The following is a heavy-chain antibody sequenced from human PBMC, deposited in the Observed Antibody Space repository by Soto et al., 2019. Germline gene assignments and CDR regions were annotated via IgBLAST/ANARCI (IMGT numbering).Heavy chain of an antibody. CDR1: GGTISSYS. V-gene: IGHV4-59*01. J-gene: IGHJ3*02. Sequence: PSETLSLTCTVSGGTISSYSWSWIRQPPGKGLKWIGYIYYSGSTNYNPSLKSRVTISVDTSKNQFSLKLSSVTAADPAVYYCARVWGGAFDIWGQGTMVTVSS. CDR2: IYYSGST. CDR3: ARVWGGAFDI. D-gene: IGHD3-10*01.